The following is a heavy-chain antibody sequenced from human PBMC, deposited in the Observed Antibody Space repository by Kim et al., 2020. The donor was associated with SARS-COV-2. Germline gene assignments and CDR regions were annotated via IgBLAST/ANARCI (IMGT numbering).Heavy chain of an antibody. Sequence: GGSLRLSCAASGFTFSDYYMSWIRQAPGKGLEWVSYISSSSSYTNYADSVKGRFTISRDNAKNSLYLQMNSLRAEDTAVYYCARDDRSVGATFDYWGQGTLVTVSS. CDR1: GFTFSDYY. J-gene: IGHJ4*02. CDR3: ARDDRSVGATFDY. CDR2: ISSSSSYT. V-gene: IGHV3-11*06. D-gene: IGHD1-26*01.